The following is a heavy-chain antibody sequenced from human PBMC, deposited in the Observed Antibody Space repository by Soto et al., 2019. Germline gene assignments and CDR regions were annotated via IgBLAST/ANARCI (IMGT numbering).Heavy chain of an antibody. CDR3: ATLPPRIVVVVLPIPS. Sequence: SETLSLTCTVSGGSISSYYWSWIRQPPGKGLEWIGYIYYSGSTNYNPSLKSRVTISVDTSKNQFSLKLSSVTAADTAVYYCATLPPRIVVVVLPIPSWGQGTLVTVSS. CDR2: IYYSGST. CDR1: GGSISSYY. V-gene: IGHV4-59*12. J-gene: IGHJ4*02. D-gene: IGHD2-15*01.